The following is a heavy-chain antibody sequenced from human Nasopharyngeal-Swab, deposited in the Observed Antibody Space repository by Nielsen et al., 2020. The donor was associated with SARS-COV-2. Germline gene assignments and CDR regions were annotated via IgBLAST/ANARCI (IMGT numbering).Heavy chain of an antibody. V-gene: IGHV3-33*01. CDR3: VSAGSIEY. CDR1: GLTYKYG. Sequence: GGSLSLACVAGGLTYKYGMNWVRQAPGKGLEWVSVIWYDGSKKLYAESVKGRFSISRDESKNTVYLQMSSLRVEDTAVYYCVSAGSIEYWGPGTLVTVSS. CDR2: IWYDGSKK. D-gene: IGHD3-10*01. J-gene: IGHJ4*02.